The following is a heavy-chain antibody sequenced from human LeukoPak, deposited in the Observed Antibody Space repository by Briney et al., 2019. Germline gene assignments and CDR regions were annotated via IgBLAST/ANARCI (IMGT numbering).Heavy chain of an antibody. J-gene: IGHJ3*02. Sequence: EASVKVSCKASGYTFTGYYMHWVRQAPGQGLEWMGWINPNSGGTNYAQKFQGRVTMTRDTSISTAYAELRRLRCDDTAVYYCARDYCSGGSCYLGAFDIWGQGTMVTVSS. CDR1: GYTFTGYY. CDR2: INPNSGGT. CDR3: ARDYCSGGSCYLGAFDI. V-gene: IGHV1-2*02. D-gene: IGHD2-15*01.